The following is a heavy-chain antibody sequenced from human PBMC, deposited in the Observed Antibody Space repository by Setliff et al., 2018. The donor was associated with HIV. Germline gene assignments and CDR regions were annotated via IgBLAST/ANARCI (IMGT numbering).Heavy chain of an antibody. J-gene: IGHJ3*02. CDR3: AREGSGYDAFDI. V-gene: IGHV3-11*04. CDR2: FSSSGSTI. D-gene: IGHD3-9*01. Sequence: GGSLRLSCAASVFTFSHYYMSWIRQAPGKGLEWFSYFSSSGSTIYYADSVNGRFTISRDNTKNLLYLQMNSLRADDTAVYYCAREGSGYDAFDIWGHGTVVTVSS. CDR1: VFTFSHYY.